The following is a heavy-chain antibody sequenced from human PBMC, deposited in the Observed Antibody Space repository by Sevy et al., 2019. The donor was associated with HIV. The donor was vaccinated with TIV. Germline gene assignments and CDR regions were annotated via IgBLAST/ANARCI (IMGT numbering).Heavy chain of an antibody. Sequence: GGSLRLSCAASGFTFDDYAMHWVRQAPGKGLEWVSGISWNSGSIGYADSVKGRFTISRDNAKNSLYLQMNSLRAEDTALYYCAKGYRESYQGGPFDYWGQGTLVTVSS. CDR3: AKGYRESYQGGPFDY. CDR1: GFTFDDYA. D-gene: IGHD1-26*01. CDR2: ISWNSGSI. V-gene: IGHV3-9*01. J-gene: IGHJ4*02.